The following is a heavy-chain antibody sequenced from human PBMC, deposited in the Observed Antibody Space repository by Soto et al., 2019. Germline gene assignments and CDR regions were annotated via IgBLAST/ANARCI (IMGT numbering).Heavy chain of an antibody. D-gene: IGHD3-10*01. CDR3: AREALITMVRGVNRRPKYDAFDI. V-gene: IGHV4-61*01. J-gene: IGHJ3*02. Sequence: SETLSLTCTVSGGSIRSSSYYWAWIRQPPGKGLEWIGYIYYSGSTNYNPSLKSRVTISVDTSKNQFSLKLSSVTAADTAVYYCAREALITMVRGVNRRPKYDAFDIWGQGTMVTVSS. CDR1: GGSIRSSSYY. CDR2: IYYSGST.